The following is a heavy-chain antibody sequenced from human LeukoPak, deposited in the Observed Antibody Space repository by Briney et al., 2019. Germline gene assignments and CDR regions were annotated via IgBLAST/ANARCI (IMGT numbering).Heavy chain of an antibody. CDR1: GYTFTSYA. V-gene: IGHV1-3*01. CDR3: ASQLVLSRLQSFDY. D-gene: IGHD6-13*01. J-gene: IGHJ4*02. CDR2: INAGNGNT. Sequence: GASVKVSCKASGYTFTSYAMHWVRQAPGQRLEWMGWINAGNGNTQYSQKFQGRVTITRDTSASTAYMELSSLRSEDTAVYYCASQLVLSRLQSFDYWGQGTLVTVSS.